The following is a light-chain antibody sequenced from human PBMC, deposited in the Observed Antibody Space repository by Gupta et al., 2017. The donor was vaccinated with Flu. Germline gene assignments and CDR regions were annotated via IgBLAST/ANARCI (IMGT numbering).Light chain of an antibody. CDR1: SSNIGAGYD. J-gene: IGLJ1*01. V-gene: IGLV1-40*01. CDR2: ANR. CDR3: QSFDSSLSGYV. Sequence: VTISSTGSSSNIGAGYDVHWYQHLPGPAPNLLMYANRNRPSGVPARFSGSKSGTSASLAITGLQAEDEADYYCQSFDSSLSGYVFGTATKVTVL.